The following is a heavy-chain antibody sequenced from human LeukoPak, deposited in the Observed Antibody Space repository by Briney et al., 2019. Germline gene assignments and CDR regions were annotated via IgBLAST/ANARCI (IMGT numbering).Heavy chain of an antibody. D-gene: IGHD3-10*01. J-gene: IGHJ4*02. V-gene: IGHV4-4*02. CDR2: SYHSGST. Sequence: PSETLSLTCAVSGGSISSSNWWSWVRQPPGKGLEWIGESYHSGSTNYNPSLKSRVTISVDKSKNQFSLKLSSVTVADTAVYYCARGNLYYYGSGSFYYFDYWGQGTLVTVSS. CDR1: GGSISSSNW. CDR3: ARGNLYYYGSGSFYYFDY.